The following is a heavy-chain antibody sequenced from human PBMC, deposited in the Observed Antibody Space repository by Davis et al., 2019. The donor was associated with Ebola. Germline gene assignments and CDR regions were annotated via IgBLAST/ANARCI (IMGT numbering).Heavy chain of an antibody. D-gene: IGHD3-10*01. CDR1: GYSISSGYY. J-gene: IGHJ6*02. V-gene: IGHV4-38-2*02. Sequence: MPSETLSLTCTVSGYSISSGYYWGWIWQPPGKGLEWIGSIYHSGSTYYNPSLKSRVTISVDTSNNQFSLKLSSVTAADTAVYYCAREEMVRGVISYYYGMDVWGQGTTVTVSS. CDR2: IYHSGST. CDR3: AREEMVRGVISYYYGMDV.